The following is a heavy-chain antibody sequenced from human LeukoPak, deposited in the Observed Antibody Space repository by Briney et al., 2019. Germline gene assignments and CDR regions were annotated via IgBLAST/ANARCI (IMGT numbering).Heavy chain of an antibody. CDR3: AREYDFWSGYPSYFDY. CDR1: GLTFRSYE. J-gene: IGHJ4*02. Sequence: GGSLRLSCAASGLTFRSYEMNWVRQAPGKGLVWVSRINSDGSSTNYADSVKGRFTISRDNAKNTLYLQMNSLRAEDTAVYYCAREYDFWSGYPSYFDYWGQGTLVTVSS. D-gene: IGHD3-3*01. CDR2: INSDGSST. V-gene: IGHV3-74*01.